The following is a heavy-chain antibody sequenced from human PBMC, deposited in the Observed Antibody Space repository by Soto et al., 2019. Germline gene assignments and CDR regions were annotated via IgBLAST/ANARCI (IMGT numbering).Heavy chain of an antibody. CDR2: FDPEDGET. J-gene: IGHJ3*02. V-gene: IGHV1-24*01. Sequence: ASVKVSCKVSGYTLTELSMHWVRQAPGKGLEWMGGFDPEDGETIYAQKFQGRVTMTEDTSTDTAYMELSSLRSEDTAVYYCATERGVTTVTPDAYDIWGQGTMVTVSS. CDR3: ATERGVTTVTPDAYDI. CDR1: GYTLTELS. D-gene: IGHD4-17*01.